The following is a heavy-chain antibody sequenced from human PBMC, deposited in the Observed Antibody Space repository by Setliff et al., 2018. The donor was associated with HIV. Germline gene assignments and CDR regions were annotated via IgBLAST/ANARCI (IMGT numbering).Heavy chain of an antibody. J-gene: IGHJ3*02. CDR1: GFSFSDFW. V-gene: IGHV3-74*01. Sequence: LRLSCAASGFSFSDFWMHWVRQVPGKGLAWVSRVYSAGITTTYADSVKGRFTISRDNGKNTLYLQMNSLRAEDSAVYFCARVGLGGAFDIWGQGTKVTVSS. CDR3: ARVGLGGAFDI. CDR2: VYSAGITT. D-gene: IGHD1-26*01.